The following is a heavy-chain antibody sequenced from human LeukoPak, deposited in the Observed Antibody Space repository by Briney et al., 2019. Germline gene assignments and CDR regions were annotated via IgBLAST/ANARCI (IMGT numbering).Heavy chain of an antibody. V-gene: IGHV3-9*01. Sequence: GGSLRLSCAASGFTFDDYAMHWVRQAPGKGLEWVSGISWNSGSIGYVDSVKGRFTISRDNAKNSLYLQMNSLRAEDTAVYYCARGHYQLSWGQGILVTVSS. D-gene: IGHD2-2*01. CDR1: GFTFDDYA. J-gene: IGHJ5*02. CDR3: ARGHYQLS. CDR2: ISWNSGSI.